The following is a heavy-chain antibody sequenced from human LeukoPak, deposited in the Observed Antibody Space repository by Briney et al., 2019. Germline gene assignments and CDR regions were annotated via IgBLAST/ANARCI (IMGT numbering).Heavy chain of an antibody. J-gene: IGHJ4*02. CDR1: GFIFSDYY. V-gene: IGHV3-11*04. CDR2: ISTSGSVK. Sequence: GGSLRLSCAASGFIFSDYYMSWIRQAPGKGLEWVSYISTSGSVKYYADSMKGRFTISRDNAKNSLYLQMNSLRAEDTALYYCARGEMATISECFDYWGQGTLVTVSS. D-gene: IGHD5-24*01. CDR3: ARGEMATISECFDY.